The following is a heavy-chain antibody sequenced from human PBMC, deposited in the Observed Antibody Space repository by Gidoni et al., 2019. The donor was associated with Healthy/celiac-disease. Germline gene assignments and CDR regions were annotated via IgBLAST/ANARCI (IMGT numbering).Heavy chain of an antibody. V-gene: IGHV1-69*08. Sequence: QVQLVQSGAEVKKPGSSVQVSCKASGGTFSSYTISWVRQAPGQGLEWMGRIIPILGIANYAQKFQGRVTITADKSTSTAYMELSSLRSEDTAVYYCARDGDSSSSGDYYYGMDVWGQGTTVTVSS. CDR1: GGTFSSYT. J-gene: IGHJ6*02. D-gene: IGHD6-6*01. CDR2: IIPILGIA. CDR3: ARDGDSSSSGDYYYGMDV.